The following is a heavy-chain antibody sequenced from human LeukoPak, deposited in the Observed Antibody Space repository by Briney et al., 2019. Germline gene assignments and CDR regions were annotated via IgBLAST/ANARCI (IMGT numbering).Heavy chain of an antibody. CDR2: LSGSGGYT. Sequence: GGSLRLSCAASGFTFSSFAMSWVRQAPGNGLQWVSSLSGSGGYTYYADSVKGRFTISSDNSNNTLYLQMNSLRAEDTAVYYCAKDGDGTYTPHENWGQGTLVTVSS. V-gene: IGHV3-23*01. J-gene: IGHJ4*02. CDR3: AKDGDGTYTPHEN. D-gene: IGHD7-27*01. CDR1: GFTFSSFA.